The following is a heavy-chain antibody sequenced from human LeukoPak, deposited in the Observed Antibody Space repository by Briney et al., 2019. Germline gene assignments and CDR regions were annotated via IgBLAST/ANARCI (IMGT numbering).Heavy chain of an antibody. J-gene: IGHJ4*02. V-gene: IGHV1-18*01. CDR1: GYTFTSYG. Sequence: ASVKVSCKASGYTFTSYGISWVRQAPGQGLEWMGWISAYNGNTNYAQKLQGRVTMTTDTSTSTAYMELRSLRSGDTAVYYCARDRRLYSSGWYGYWGQGTLVTVSS. CDR3: ARDRRLYSSGWYGY. D-gene: IGHD6-19*01. CDR2: ISAYNGNT.